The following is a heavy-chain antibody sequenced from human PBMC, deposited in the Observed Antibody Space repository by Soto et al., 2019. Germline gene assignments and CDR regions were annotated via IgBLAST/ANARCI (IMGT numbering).Heavy chain of an antibody. CDR1: GFTFSSYA. Sequence: GGSLRLSXSASGFTFSSYAMHWVRQAPGKGLEYVAAISSNGGSTYYAGSVKGRFTISRDNSKNTLYLQMSSLRGEDTAVYYGVKDNYGSEVIDAFDIWGQGTMVTVSS. D-gene: IGHD3-10*01. V-gene: IGHV3-64D*06. CDR2: ISSNGGST. CDR3: VKDNYGSEVIDAFDI. J-gene: IGHJ3*02.